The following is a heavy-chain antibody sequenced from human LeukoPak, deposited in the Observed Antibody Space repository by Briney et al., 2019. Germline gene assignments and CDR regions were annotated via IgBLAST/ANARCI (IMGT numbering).Heavy chain of an antibody. CDR1: GGSISSGDYY. V-gene: IGHV4-30-4*08. J-gene: IGHJ3*02. Sequence: SETLSLTCTVSGGSISSGDYYWSWIRQPPGKGLEWIGYIYYSGSTYYNPSLKSRVSMSIDTSKKQFSLELTSVTAADTAVYYCSRRVNIDNYDDARGAVDIWGQGAMVIVSS. CDR3: SRRVNIDNYDDARGAVDI. CDR2: IYYSGST. D-gene: IGHD1-1*01.